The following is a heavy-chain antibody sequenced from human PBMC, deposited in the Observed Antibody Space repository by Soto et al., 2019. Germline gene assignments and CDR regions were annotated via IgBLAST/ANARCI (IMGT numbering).Heavy chain of an antibody. D-gene: IGHD3-22*01. CDR1: EGTFSSYA. CDR2: IIPIFGTA. CDR3: ARVVVIRPGAFDI. J-gene: IGHJ3*02. V-gene: IGHV1-69*13. Sequence: SVKAPCKAPEGTFSSYAISWVGQPPGQGLEWMGGIIPIFGTANYAQQFQGRVTITADEFTSTAYMELSSLRSEDTAVDYCARVVVIRPGAFDIWGQGTMVTVSS.